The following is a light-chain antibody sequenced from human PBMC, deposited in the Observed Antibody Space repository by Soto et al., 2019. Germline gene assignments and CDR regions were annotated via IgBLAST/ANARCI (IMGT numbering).Light chain of an antibody. V-gene: IGKV3-15*01. CDR1: QSVSSL. CDR3: QQYHYWPYT. J-gene: IGKJ2*01. CDR2: STS. Sequence: VLTQSPATLSVSPGERVTLSCRASQSVSSLLAWYQQKPGQAPRLLIYSTSTRATGIPARFSGSGSVTEFTLTISSLQSEDFAIYYCQQYHYWPYTFGQGTKLEIK.